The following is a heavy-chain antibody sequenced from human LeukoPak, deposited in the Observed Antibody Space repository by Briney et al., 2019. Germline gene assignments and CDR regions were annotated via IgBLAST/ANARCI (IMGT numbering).Heavy chain of an antibody. CDR3: ARDFRTQLDGYSPPYHFDY. J-gene: IGHJ4*02. CDR2: ISSSSSHI. Sequence: PGGSLRLSCAAFGFTFSTHSMSWVRQAPGKRLEWVSSISSSSSHIYYADSMKGRFTVSRDNAKNSLFLQMNSLRAEDTAVYYCARDFRTQLDGYSPPYHFDYWGQGALSPSPQ. CDR1: GFTFSTHS. D-gene: IGHD5-24*01. V-gene: IGHV3-21*01.